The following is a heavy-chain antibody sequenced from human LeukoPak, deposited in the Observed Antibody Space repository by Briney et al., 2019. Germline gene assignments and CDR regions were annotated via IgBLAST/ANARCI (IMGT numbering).Heavy chain of an antibody. V-gene: IGHV3-23*01. CDR3: AKYFASGSYYKLPH. Sequence: GSPRISWAGSGITFSRYSMSWGRQAPGKGLEGVSTISGSGAYTYYADSVKGRFTISRDNSKNTLYLQMNSLRAEDTAVYYCAKYFASGSYYKLPHWGQGTLVTVSS. CDR1: GITFSRYS. CDR2: ISGSGAYT. J-gene: IGHJ1*01. D-gene: IGHD3-10*01.